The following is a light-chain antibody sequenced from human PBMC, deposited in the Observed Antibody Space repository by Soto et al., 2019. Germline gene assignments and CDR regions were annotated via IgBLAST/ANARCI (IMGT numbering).Light chain of an antibody. CDR1: QSVSNSH. V-gene: IGKV3-20*01. Sequence: EIVLTQSPGTLSLSPGERATLSCRASQSVSNSHLAWHQQKPGQAPRLLIFGVSRRAAGIPDRFSGSGSGTDFTLTIYRLEPEGYAVYYCQQYDKSPLTFGGGTKVDIK. CDR2: GVS. CDR3: QQYDKSPLT. J-gene: IGKJ4*01.